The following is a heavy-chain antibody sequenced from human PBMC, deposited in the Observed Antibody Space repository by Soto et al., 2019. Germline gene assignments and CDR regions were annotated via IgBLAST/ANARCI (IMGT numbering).Heavy chain of an antibody. D-gene: IGHD6-13*01. J-gene: IGHJ4*02. CDR3: ASGGWGSSWYEWGSRIDY. Sequence: EVQLVESGGGLVQPGGSLRLSCAASGFTFSSYDMHWVRQVAGKGLEWVSAIGVAGDTYYPDSVKGRFTISRENAKNALYLQMNSLRAEDTAVYYCASGGWGSSWYEWGSRIDYGGQGTLVTVSS. V-gene: IGHV3-13*01. CDR2: IGVAGDT. CDR1: GFTFSSYD.